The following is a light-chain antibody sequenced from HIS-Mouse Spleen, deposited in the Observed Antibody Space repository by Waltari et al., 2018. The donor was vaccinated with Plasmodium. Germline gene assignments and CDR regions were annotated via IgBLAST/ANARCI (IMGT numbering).Light chain of an antibody. Sequence: SYVLTQPPSVSVAPGQTARISCGGNNIGSKSVHWYQQKPGQAPVLVVYDDSDRPSGSQERFSGANSGNTATLTISRVEAGDEADYYCQGWDNSSDHVVFGGGTKLTVL. V-gene: IGLV3-21*02. CDR2: DDS. J-gene: IGLJ2*01. CDR3: QGWDNSSDHVV. CDR1: NIGSKS.